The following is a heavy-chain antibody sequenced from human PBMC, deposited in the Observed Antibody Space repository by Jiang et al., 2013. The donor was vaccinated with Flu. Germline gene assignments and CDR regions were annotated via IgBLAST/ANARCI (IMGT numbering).Heavy chain of an antibody. CDR1: GFTFSSYW. D-gene: IGHD6-6*01. V-gene: IGHV3-74*01. J-gene: IGHJ4*02. CDR2: MNSDDSSI. CDR3: ARSHGEQLGGAFDY. Sequence: CAASGFTFSSYWMHWVRQVPGKGLVWVSRMNSDDSSITYVDSVKGRFTISRDNAKNTLYLQMNSLRAEDTAVYYCARSHGEQLGGAFDYWGQGTLVTVSS.